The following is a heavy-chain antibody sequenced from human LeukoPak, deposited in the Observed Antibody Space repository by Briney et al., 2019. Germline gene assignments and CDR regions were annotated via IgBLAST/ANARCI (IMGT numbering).Heavy chain of an antibody. CDR1: GYTFTSYY. V-gene: IGHV1-46*01. CDR3: ARPSIPYYYDSSGYPDA. J-gene: IGHJ5*02. D-gene: IGHD3-22*01. CDR2: IIPIGGRT. Sequence: GASVKVSCKASGYTFTSYYMHWVRQAPGQGLEWMGIIIPIGGRTSYAQKFQGRVTMTRDTSTSTVYMELSSLRSEDTAVYYCARPSIPYYYDSSGYPDAWGQGTLVTVSS.